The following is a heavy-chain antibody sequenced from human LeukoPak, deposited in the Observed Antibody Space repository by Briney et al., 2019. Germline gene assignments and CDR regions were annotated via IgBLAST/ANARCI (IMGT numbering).Heavy chain of an antibody. CDR3: AGVNYDISGYYPGLDY. CDR2: VSASGGST. CDR1: GFIYSCYA. D-gene: IGHD3-22*01. V-gene: IGHV3-23*01. J-gene: IGHJ4*02. Sequence: PSGSLRLSCAASGFIYSCYAMSWVRPAPARGLAWVSAVSASGGSTYYADSVKGRFTISRDNSKNTLYLQMNSLRAEDTAVYYCAGVNYDISGYYPGLDYWGQGTLVTVSS.